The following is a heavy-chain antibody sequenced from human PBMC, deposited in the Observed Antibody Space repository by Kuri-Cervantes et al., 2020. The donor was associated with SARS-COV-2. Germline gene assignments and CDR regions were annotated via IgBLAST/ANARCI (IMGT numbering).Heavy chain of an antibody. CDR3: ARVGGYCSSTSCYTNWFDP. CDR2: IYYSGST. D-gene: IGHD2-2*02. Sequence: SETLSLTCTVSGGSISSSSYYWGWIRQPPGKGLEWIGSIYYSGSTYYNPSLKSRVTISVDTSKNQFSLKLSSVTAADTAVYYCARVGGYCSSTSCYTNWFDPWGQGTLVTVSS. CDR1: GGSISSSSYY. J-gene: IGHJ5*02. V-gene: IGHV4-39*01.